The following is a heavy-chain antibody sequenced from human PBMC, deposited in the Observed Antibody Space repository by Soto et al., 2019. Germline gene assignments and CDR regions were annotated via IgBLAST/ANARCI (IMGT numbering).Heavy chain of an antibody. J-gene: IGHJ4*02. CDR2: INESGST. V-gene: IGHV4-34*01. CDR3: ARGSGIVALPGELEDVKYDY. CDR1: GQSFSGHS. D-gene: IGHD1-1*01. Sequence: QVQLQQWGAGLVKPSETLSLSCAVYGQSFSGHSWAWIRQPPGKGLEWIGEINESGSTYYNPSLKSRVIISTDTSKSQFSLKLSSVSAADTAAYFCARGSGIVALPGELEDVKYDYWGQGTLVNVSS.